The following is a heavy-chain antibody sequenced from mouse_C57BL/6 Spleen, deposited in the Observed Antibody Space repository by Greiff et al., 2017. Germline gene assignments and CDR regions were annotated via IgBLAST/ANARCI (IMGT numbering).Heavy chain of an antibody. J-gene: IGHJ4*01. CDR3: AREGGAMDY. CDR1: GFTFTDYY. V-gene: IGHV7-3*01. Sequence: DVHLVESGGGLVQPGGSLSLSCAASGFTFTDYYMSWVRQPPGKALEWLGFIRNKANGYTTEYSASVKGRFTISRDNSQSILYLQMNALRAEDSATYYCAREGGAMDYWGQGTSVTVSS. CDR2: IRNKANGYTT.